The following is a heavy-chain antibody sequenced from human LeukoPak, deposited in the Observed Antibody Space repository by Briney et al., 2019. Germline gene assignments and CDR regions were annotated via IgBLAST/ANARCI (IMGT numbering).Heavy chain of an antibody. Sequence: GGSLRLSRAASGFIFSNYAMSWVRQAPGKGPEWVSAVNGSGDTTYYADSVKGRFTISRDNSKNTMYLEMNSLRAEDTAVYYCAKDLRAVAGRGPFDYWGQGTLVTVSS. CDR1: GFIFSNYA. CDR2: VNGSGDTT. J-gene: IGHJ4*02. D-gene: IGHD6-19*01. CDR3: AKDLRAVAGRGPFDY. V-gene: IGHV3-23*01.